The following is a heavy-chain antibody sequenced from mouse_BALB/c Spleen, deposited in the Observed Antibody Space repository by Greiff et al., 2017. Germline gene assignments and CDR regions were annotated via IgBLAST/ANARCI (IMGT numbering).Heavy chain of an antibody. Sequence: EVQRVESGGGLVQPGGSLKLSCAASGFTFSSYGMSWVRQTPDKRLELVATINSNGGSTYYPDSVKGRFTISRDNAKNTLYLQMSSLKSEDTAMYYCARLRRSYYAMDYWGQGTSVTVSS. CDR1: GFTFSSYG. V-gene: IGHV5-6-3*01. CDR3: ARLRRSYYAMDY. J-gene: IGHJ4*01. D-gene: IGHD2-12*01. CDR2: INSNGGST.